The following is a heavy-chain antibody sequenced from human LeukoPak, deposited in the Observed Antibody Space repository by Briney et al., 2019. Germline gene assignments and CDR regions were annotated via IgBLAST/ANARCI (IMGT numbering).Heavy chain of an antibody. CDR3: AKDLQIAARPRGMDV. V-gene: IGHV1-18*01. CDR2: ISAYNGNT. J-gene: IGHJ6*02. CDR1: GYTFTSYG. Sequence: ASVKVSCKASGYTFTSYGISWVRQAPGQGLEWVGWISAYNGNTNYAQKLQGRVTVTTDTSTSTAYMELRSLRSDDTAVYYCAKDLQIAARPRGMDVWGQGTTVTVSS. D-gene: IGHD6-6*01.